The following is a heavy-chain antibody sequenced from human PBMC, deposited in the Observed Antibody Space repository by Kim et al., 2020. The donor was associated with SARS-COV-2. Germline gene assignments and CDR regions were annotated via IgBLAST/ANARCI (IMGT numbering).Heavy chain of an antibody. CDR2: IYTSGST. D-gene: IGHD3-22*01. Sequence: SETLSLTCTVSGGSISSGSYYWSWIRQPAGKGLEWIGRIYTSGSTNYNPSLKSRVTISVDTSKNQFSLKLSSVTAADTAVYYCARDRKYYYDSSGYYNRVDAFDIWGQGTMVTVSS. CDR3: ARDRKYYYDSSGYYNRVDAFDI. V-gene: IGHV4-61*02. J-gene: IGHJ3*02. CDR1: GGSISSGSYY.